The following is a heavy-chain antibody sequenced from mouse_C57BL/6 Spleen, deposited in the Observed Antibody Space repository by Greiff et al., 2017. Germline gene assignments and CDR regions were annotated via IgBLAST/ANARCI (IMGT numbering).Heavy chain of an antibody. CDR1: GYSITSGYY. CDR3: AWRDGYFYFDY. CDR2: ISYDGSN. V-gene: IGHV3-6*01. J-gene: IGHJ2*01. Sequence: EVKLQESGPGLVKPSQSLSLTCSVTGYSITSGYYWNWLRQFPGNQLEWMGYISYDGSNNYNPSLKNRISITRDTSKNQFFLKLNYVTTEDTATYYWAWRDGYFYFDYWGQGTTLTVSS. D-gene: IGHD2-3*01.